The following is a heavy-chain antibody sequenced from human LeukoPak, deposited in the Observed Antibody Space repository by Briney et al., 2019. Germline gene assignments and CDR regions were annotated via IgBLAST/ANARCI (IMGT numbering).Heavy chain of an antibody. CDR2: IWYDGSNA. D-gene: IGHD3-16*01. CDR3: AREEGEGDDAFDI. V-gene: IGHV3-33*01. J-gene: IGHJ3*02. CDR1: GFTFSSFD. Sequence: PGRSLRLSCAASGFTFSSFDMHWVRQAPGKGLEWVAIIWYDGSNAYYADSVKGRFTISRDNSKNTLYLQMNSLRVDDTAVYYCAREEGEGDDAFDIWGQGTMVTVSS.